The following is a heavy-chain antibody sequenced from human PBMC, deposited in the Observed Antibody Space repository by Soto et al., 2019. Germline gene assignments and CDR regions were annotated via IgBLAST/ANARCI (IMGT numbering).Heavy chain of an antibody. J-gene: IGHJ6*02. CDR2: INSDGSST. V-gene: IGHV3-74*01. Sequence: EVQLVESGGDLIQPGGSLRLSCAASGFTFSTYWMHWVRQAPGKGLVWVSRINSDGSSTRYADSVKGRFTISRDNAENTLYLQMNRLRAEDTGVYYCTRERDGMDVWGQGTTVTVSS. CDR1: GFTFSTYW. CDR3: TRERDGMDV.